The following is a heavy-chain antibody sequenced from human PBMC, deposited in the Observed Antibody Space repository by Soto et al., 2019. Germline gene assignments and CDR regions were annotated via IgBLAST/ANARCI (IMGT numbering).Heavy chain of an antibody. D-gene: IGHD1-26*01. CDR1: GRSITSGGYY. CDR3: ARNARWVDY. CDR2: IYYSGST. J-gene: IGHJ4*02. Sequence: PSEPLSLTCTVSGRSITSGGYYWSWIRQHPGKGLEWIGYIYYSGSTYYNPSLKSRVTISVDTSKNQFSLKLSSLTAADTAVYDCARNARWVDYWGQGTLVTVSS. V-gene: IGHV4-31*03.